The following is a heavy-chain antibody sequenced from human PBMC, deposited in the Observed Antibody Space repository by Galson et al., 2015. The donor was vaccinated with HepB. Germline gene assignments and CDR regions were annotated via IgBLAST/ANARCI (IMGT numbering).Heavy chain of an antibody. V-gene: IGHV1-18*04. Sequence: SVKDSCKASGYTFLSHGISWVRQAPGQGLESMGWSNTYKGNTTYAQKFQGRVTMTTDTPTRTGFMELRRLRSDDTAVYFCVRETVVAPMDEGYNGMDVWGQGTTVTVSS. D-gene: IGHD2-15*01. CDR1: GYTFLSHG. CDR3: VRETVVAPMDEGYNGMDV. CDR2: SNTYKGNT. J-gene: IGHJ6*02.